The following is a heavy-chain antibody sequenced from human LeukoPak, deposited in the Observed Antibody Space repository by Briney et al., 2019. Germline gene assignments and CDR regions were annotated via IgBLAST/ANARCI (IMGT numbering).Heavy chain of an antibody. V-gene: IGHV1-58*02. CDR3: AADPALGYCSGGSCYPRPDDAFDI. Sequence: ASVKVSCKASGFTFTSSVMQWVRQARGQRLEWIGWIVVGSGNTNYAQKFQERVTITRDMSTSTAYMELSSLRSEDTAVYYCAADPALGYCSGGSCYPRPDDAFDIWGQGTMVTVSS. CDR2: IVVGSGNT. J-gene: IGHJ3*02. D-gene: IGHD2-15*01. CDR1: GFTFTSSV.